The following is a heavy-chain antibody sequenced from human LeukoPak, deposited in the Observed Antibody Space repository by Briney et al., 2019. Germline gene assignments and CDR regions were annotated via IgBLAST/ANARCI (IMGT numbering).Heavy chain of an antibody. Sequence: VASAKVSCKASGYTFSTYGITWVRQAQGQGLEWMGWISAYNGNTNYAQKFKGRVIMTTDTSTNTVYMELRSLRSDDTAVYYCARDQGGYSSSSPDFDYWGQGTLVTVSS. CDR2: ISAYNGNT. CDR1: GYTFSTYG. D-gene: IGHD6-6*01. V-gene: IGHV1-18*01. CDR3: ARDQGGYSSSSPDFDY. J-gene: IGHJ4*02.